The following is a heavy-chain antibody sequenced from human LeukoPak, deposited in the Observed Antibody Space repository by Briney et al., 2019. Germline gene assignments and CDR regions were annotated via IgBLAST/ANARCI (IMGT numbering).Heavy chain of an antibody. D-gene: IGHD3/OR15-3a*01. CDR1: GGSISSYY. CDR2: IYYSGST. V-gene: IGHV4-59*01. CDR3: ARQTGSGLFILP. J-gene: IGHJ4*02. Sequence: SETLSLTCTVSGGSISSYYWSWIRQPPGKGLEWIGYIYYSGSTNYNPSLKSRITISVDTSKNQFSLKLSSVTAADTAVYYCARQTGSGLFILPGGQGTLVTVSS.